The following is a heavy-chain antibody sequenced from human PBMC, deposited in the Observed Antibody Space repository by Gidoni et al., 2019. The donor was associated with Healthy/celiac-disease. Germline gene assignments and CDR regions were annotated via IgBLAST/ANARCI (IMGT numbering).Heavy chain of an antibody. CDR2: IYYSGST. D-gene: IGHD3-22*01. V-gene: IGHV4-31*01. CDR1: GGSISSGGYY. CDR3: ARGGGDDDSSAFDY. J-gene: IGHJ4*02. Sequence: VPLQQSRPGLVQPSPALSLPSTVSGGSISSGGYYWSWIRQHPGKGMEWIGYIYYSGSTYYNPALKSLVTISVDTSKNQFYLKLSSVTAADTAVYYCARGGGDDDSSAFDYWGQGTLVTVSS.